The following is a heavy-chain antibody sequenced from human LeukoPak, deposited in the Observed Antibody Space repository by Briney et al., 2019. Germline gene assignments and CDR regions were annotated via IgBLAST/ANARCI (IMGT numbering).Heavy chain of an antibody. V-gene: IGHV1-46*01. D-gene: IGHD3-10*01. CDR2: INPSGCGT. J-gene: IGHJ6*03. CDR1: GYTFTSYY. CDR3: ARNGVGSGSYEPASYFYYMDV. Sequence: ASVKVSCKASGYTFTSYYTHWVRRAPGQGLEWMGIINPSGCGTTYAPKFQGRVTMTRDTSTSTVYMELSSLTSDDTAVYYCARNGVGSGSYEPASYFYYMDVWGKGTTVTVSS.